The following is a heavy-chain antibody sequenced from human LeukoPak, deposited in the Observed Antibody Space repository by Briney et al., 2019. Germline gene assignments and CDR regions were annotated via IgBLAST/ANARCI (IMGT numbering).Heavy chain of an antibody. V-gene: IGHV4-4*07. D-gene: IGHD6-13*01. Sequence: SETLSLTCTVSGGSISSYYWSWIRQPAGKGLEWIGRIYTSGSSNYHPSLKSRVTMSVDTSKNQFSLKLSSVTAADTAVYYCAREQLVLYYYYYYMDVWGKGTTVTVSS. CDR2: IYTSGSS. CDR3: AREQLVLYYYYYYMDV. CDR1: GGSISSYY. J-gene: IGHJ6*03.